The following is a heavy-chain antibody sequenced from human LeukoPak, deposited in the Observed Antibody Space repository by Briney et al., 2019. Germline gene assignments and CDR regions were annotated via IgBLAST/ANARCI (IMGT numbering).Heavy chain of an antibody. D-gene: IGHD3-10*01. Sequence: GGSLRLSCAASGFTFSTYAMSWVRQAPGKGLEWVSTISASGGSTYYADSVKGRFTISRDNSKNTVYLQMNSLRAEDTALYFCASHGYYGSGSYCHHWGQGTLVSVSS. V-gene: IGHV3-23*01. CDR1: GFTFSTYA. CDR3: ASHGYYGSGSYCHH. CDR2: ISASGGST. J-gene: IGHJ4*02.